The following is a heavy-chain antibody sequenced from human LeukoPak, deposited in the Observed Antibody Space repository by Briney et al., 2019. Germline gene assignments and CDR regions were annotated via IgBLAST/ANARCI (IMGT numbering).Heavy chain of an antibody. D-gene: IGHD6-19*01. CDR1: GFTFSDAW. CDR2: IKQDGSEK. V-gene: IGHV3-7*01. CDR3: ARVARYSSGWYQSDYYYMDV. Sequence: PGGSLRLSCTGSGFTFSDAWMAWVRQTPGKGLEWVANIKQDGSEKYYVDSVKGRFTISRDNAKNSLYLQMNSLRAEDTAVYYCARVARYSSGWYQSDYYYMDVWGKGTTVTVSS. J-gene: IGHJ6*03.